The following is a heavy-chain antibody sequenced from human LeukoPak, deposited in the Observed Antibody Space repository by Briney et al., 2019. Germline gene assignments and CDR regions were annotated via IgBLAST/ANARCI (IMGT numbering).Heavy chain of an antibody. CDR3: ARYTSNVVGRRHYFDY. D-gene: IGHD1-26*01. CDR2: ISDSGSST. CDR1: GFTFSSYA. Sequence: GGSLRLSCAASGFTFSSYAMSWVRQAPGKGLEWVSAISDSGSSTYYADSVKGRFTISRDNSKNTLHLQMNSLRAEDTAIYYCARYTSNVVGRRHYFDYWGQGTLVTVSS. J-gene: IGHJ4*02. V-gene: IGHV3-23*01.